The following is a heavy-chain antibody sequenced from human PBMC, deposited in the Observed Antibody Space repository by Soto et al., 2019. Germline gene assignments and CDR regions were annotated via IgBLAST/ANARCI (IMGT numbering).Heavy chain of an antibody. J-gene: IGHJ4*02. CDR3: ARDSNYDFWSGYSFDY. V-gene: IGHV1-2*04. Sequence: ASVKVSCKASGGTFSSYAISWVRQAPGQGLEWMGWINPNSGGTNYAQKFQGWVTMTRDTSISTAYMELSRLRSDDTAVYYCARDSNYDFWSGYSFDYWGQGTLVTVSS. CDR1: GGTFSSYA. D-gene: IGHD3-3*01. CDR2: INPNSGGT.